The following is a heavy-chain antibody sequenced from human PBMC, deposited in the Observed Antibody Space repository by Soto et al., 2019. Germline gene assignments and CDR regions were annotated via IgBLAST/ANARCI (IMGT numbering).Heavy chain of an antibody. CDR2: TYFRSKWYN. V-gene: IGHV6-1*01. CDR3: AKGDNLGPKTGYAFDP. D-gene: IGHD5-12*01. CDR1: GDSVSSNTAS. Sequence: PSQTLSLTCAISGDSVSSNTASWNWIRQSPSRGLEWLGRTYFRSKWYNDYAVSVKSRIIINPDTSNNQSSLQLNSVTPEDTAVYFCAKGDNLGPKTGYAFDPWGQGIMVTVS. J-gene: IGHJ5*02.